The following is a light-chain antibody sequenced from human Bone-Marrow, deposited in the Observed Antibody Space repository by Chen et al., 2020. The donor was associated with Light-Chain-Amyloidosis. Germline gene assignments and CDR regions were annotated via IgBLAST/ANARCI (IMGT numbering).Light chain of an antibody. J-gene: IGLJ3*02. V-gene: IGLV3-21*02. CDR3: QVWDRSSDRPV. CDR1: NIGSTS. CDR2: DDS. Sequence: SYVLTQPSSVSVAPGQKATIACGGNNIGSTSVHWYQQTPGQAPLLVVYDDSDRPSGSPERLSGSNSGNTATLTISRVDAGDEADYYCQVWDRSSDRPVFGGGTKLTVL.